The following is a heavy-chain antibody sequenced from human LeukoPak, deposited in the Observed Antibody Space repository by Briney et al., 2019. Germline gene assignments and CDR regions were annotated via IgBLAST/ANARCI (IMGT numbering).Heavy chain of an antibody. CDR3: ARDHKRGVDAFDI. CDR1: GGSISSGSYY. V-gene: IGHV4-61*02. Sequence: SETLSLTCTVSGGSISSGSYYWSWIRQPAGKGLEWIGRIYTSGSTNYNPSLKSRVTISVDTSKNQFSLKLSSVTAADTAVYYCARDHKRGVDAFDIWGQGTMVTVSS. J-gene: IGHJ3*02. CDR2: IYTSGST. D-gene: IGHD3-3*01.